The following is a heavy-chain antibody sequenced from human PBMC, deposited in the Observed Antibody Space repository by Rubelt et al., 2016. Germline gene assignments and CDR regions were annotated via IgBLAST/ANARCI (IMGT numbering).Heavy chain of an antibody. CDR1: GFTFSSYS. D-gene: IGHD3-10*01. CDR2: ISSSSSTI. V-gene: IGHV3-48*01. Sequence: VQLVESGGGVVQPGGSLRLSCAASGFTFSSYSMNWVRQAPGKGLEWVSYISSSSSTIYYADSVKGRFTISRDNVKDRRLLQRNSLRAEDTAVYYCARGAWFGELLPKREQYNWFDPWGQGTLVTVSA. J-gene: IGHJ5*02. CDR3: ARGAWFGELLPKREQYNWFDP.